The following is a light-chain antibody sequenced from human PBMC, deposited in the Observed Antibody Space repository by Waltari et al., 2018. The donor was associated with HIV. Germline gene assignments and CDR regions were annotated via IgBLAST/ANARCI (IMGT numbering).Light chain of an antibody. CDR1: VLAKKY. J-gene: IGLJ3*02. CDR3: YSAADNTWV. V-gene: IGLV3-27*01. Sequence: SYELTQPSSVSVSPGQTARITCSGDVLAKKYARGFQQKPGQAPGLVIYKDTDRPSGIPERFSGSSSGTTVTLTISGAQVEDEADYYCYSAADNTWVFGGGTKLTVL. CDR2: KDT.